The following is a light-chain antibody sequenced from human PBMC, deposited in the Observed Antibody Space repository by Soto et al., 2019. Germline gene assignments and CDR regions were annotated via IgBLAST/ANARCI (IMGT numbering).Light chain of an antibody. V-gene: IGLV2-8*01. CDR2: DVS. CDR3: SSYGGSNNLV. Sequence: QLVLTQPPSASGSPGQSVTISCTGTSSDVGGYNYVSWYQQHPGKAPKLMIYDVSERPSGVPDRFSGSKSGNTASLTVSGLQVEDEADYYCSSYGGSNNLVFGGGTKVTVL. J-gene: IGLJ2*01. CDR1: SSDVGGYNY.